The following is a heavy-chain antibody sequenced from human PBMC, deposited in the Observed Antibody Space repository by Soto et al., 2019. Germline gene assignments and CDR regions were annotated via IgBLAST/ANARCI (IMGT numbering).Heavy chain of an antibody. Sequence: SETLSLTCTVSGGSISSGDYYWSWIRQPPGKGLEWIGYIYYSGSTYYNPSLKSRVTISVDTSKNQFSLKLSSVTAADTAVYYCARRVPEGYYYYGMDVWGQGTTVTVSS. J-gene: IGHJ6*02. V-gene: IGHV4-30-4*01. CDR3: ARRVPEGYYYYGMDV. CDR2: IYYSGST. CDR1: GGSISSGDYY.